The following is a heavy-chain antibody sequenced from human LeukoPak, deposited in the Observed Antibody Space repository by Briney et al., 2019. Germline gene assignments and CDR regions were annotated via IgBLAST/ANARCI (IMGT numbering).Heavy chain of an antibody. D-gene: IGHD6-13*01. CDR1: GFTLSSYA. CDR3: AKQSAGSAAWYSLHYDF. CDR2: VDGGGGGT. V-gene: IGHV3-23*01. Sequence: GGPLRLSCAASGFTLSSYAMTWVRQAPGRGLEWVSSVDGGGGGTYYADSVKGRFTISRDNSKDTLYLQMDGLRAEDTAVYFCAKQSAGSAAWYSLHYDFWGQGTLVTVSS. J-gene: IGHJ4*02.